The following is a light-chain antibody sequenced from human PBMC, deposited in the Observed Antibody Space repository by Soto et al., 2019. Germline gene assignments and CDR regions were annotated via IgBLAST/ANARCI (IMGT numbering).Light chain of an antibody. CDR1: QSISSW. J-gene: IGKJ4*01. CDR3: QQANSFPLT. V-gene: IGKV1-12*01. Sequence: GDRVTITCRASQSISSWLAWYQQKPGKAPKLLIYDASSLESGVPSRFSGSGSGTEFTLTTSSLQPEDFATYYCQQANSFPLTFGGGTKVDIK. CDR2: DAS.